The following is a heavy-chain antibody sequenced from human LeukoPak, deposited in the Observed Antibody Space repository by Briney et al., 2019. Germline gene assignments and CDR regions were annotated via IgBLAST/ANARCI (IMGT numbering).Heavy chain of an antibody. Sequence: PGGSLRLSCAGSGFTFSSYWMHWVRQAPGKGLVWVSRINTDASSTTYADSVKGRFTISRDNAKGTLYLQMSSLRAEDTAVYHCTGHHQAYSRTYWGQGTLVTVSS. CDR2: INTDASST. CDR1: GFTFSSYW. J-gene: IGHJ4*02. D-gene: IGHD4-11*01. V-gene: IGHV3-74*01. CDR3: TGHHQAYSRTY.